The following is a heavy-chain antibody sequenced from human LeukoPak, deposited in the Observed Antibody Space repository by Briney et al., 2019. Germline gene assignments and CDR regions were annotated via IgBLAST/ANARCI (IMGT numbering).Heavy chain of an antibody. V-gene: IGHV4-59*01. J-gene: IGHJ4*02. CDR3: ARVDGYSNYFDY. Sequence: PLETLSLTCTVSGGSISSYYWSWIRQPPGKGLEWIGYIYYSGSTNYNPSLKSRVTISVDTSKNQFSLKLSSVTAADTAVYYCARVDGYSNYFDYWGQGTLVTVSS. CDR1: GGSISSYY. CDR2: IYYSGST. D-gene: IGHD5-24*01.